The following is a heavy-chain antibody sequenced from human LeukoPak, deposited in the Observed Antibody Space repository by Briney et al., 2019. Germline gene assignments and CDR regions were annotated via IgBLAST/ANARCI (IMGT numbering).Heavy chain of an antibody. Sequence: SETLSLTCTVSGGSISSRSYYWNWIRQPPGKGLEWIGSIYYSGSTYYNPSLKSRVTISVDTSKNQFSLKLSSVTAADTAVYYCARGRLAHNWFDPWGQGTLVTVSS. CDR3: ARGRLAHNWFDP. J-gene: IGHJ5*02. V-gene: IGHV4-39*01. CDR2: IYYSGST. D-gene: IGHD1-26*01. CDR1: GGSISSRSYY.